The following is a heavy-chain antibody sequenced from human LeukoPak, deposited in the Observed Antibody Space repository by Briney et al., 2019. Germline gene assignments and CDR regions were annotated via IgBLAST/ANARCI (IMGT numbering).Heavy chain of an antibody. CDR2: ISADGGST. J-gene: IGHJ4*02. Sequence: GGSLRLSCVGSGFTFSNYGMSWVRQAPGKGLECVSTISADGGSTYYPDSVKGRFTISRDNSKNTLYLQMNSLSAEDTAIYYCAKWELSFDYWGQGTLVTVSS. CDR1: GFTFSNYG. V-gene: IGHV3-23*01. CDR3: AKWELSFDY. D-gene: IGHD1-26*01.